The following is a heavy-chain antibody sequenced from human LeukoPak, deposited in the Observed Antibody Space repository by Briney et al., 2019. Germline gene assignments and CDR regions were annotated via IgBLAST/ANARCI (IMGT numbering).Heavy chain of an antibody. CDR2: IYYSGST. J-gene: IGHJ4*02. D-gene: IGHD3-10*01. Sequence: TLSLTCTVSGGSISNAGYYWSWIRQHPGKGLEWIGYIYYSGSTYYDPSLKSRVTISVDTSKNQFSLKLGSVTAADTAVYYCARDLGGGSGSFDYWGQGTLVTVSS. V-gene: IGHV4-31*03. CDR3: ARDLGGGSGSFDY. CDR1: GGSISNAGYY.